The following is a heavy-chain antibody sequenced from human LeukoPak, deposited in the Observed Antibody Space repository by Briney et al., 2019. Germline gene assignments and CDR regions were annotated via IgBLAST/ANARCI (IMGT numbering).Heavy chain of an antibody. J-gene: IGHJ4*02. CDR1: GFTFSNAW. V-gene: IGHV3-15*01. Sequence: GGSLRLSCAASGFTFSNAWMSWVRQAPGKGLEWVGRIKSKTDGGTTDYAAPVKGRFTISRDDSKNTLYLQMNSLKTEDTAVYYCTTVRYYETYLFDYWGQGTLVTVSS. CDR2: IKSKTDGGTT. D-gene: IGHD3-10*01. CDR3: TTVRYYETYLFDY.